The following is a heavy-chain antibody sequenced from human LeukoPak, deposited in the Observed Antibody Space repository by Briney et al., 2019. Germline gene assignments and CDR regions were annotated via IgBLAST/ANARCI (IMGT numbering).Heavy chain of an antibody. CDR2: ISGSGGST. V-gene: IGHV3-23*01. CDR3: AKDGVVVVSNWFVP. D-gene: IGHD3-22*01. CDR1: GSTFSSYA. J-gene: IGHJ5*02. Sequence: GGSLRLSCAASGSTFSSYAMSWVRQAPGKGLEWVSAISGSGGSTYYADSVKGRFTISRDNSKNTLYLQMNSLRAEDTAVYYCAKDGVVVVSNWFVPWGQGTLVTVSS.